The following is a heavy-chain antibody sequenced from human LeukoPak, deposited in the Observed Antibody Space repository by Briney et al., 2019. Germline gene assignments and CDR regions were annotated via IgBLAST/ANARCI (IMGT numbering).Heavy chain of an antibody. CDR3: ARAAWERAATISVGFDP. CDR1: GGSISSGGYS. Sequence: PSETLSLTCAVSGGSISSGGYSWSWIRQPPGKGLEWIGYIYYSGSTYYNPSLKSRVTISVDTSKNQFSLKLSSVTAADTAVYYCARAAWERAATISVGFDPWGQGTLVTVSS. V-gene: IGHV4-30-4*07. J-gene: IGHJ5*02. D-gene: IGHD5-12*01. CDR2: IYYSGST.